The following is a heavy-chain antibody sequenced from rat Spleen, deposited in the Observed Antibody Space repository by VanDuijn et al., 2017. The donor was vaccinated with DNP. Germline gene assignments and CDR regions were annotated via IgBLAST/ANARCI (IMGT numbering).Heavy chain of an antibody. CDR2: ISYDGSRT. V-gene: IGHV5-17*01. CDR3: TRRGHTTGLNWFVY. D-gene: IGHD1-9*01. CDR1: GFTFSDYA. J-gene: IGHJ3*01. Sequence: EVQLVESGGGLVQPGRSLKLSCAASGFTFSDYAMAWVRQAPKTGLEWVATISYDGSRTYYRDSVKGRFTISRDNAKTTLYLQMGSLRSEETATYYCTRRGHTTGLNWFVYWGQGTLVTVSS.